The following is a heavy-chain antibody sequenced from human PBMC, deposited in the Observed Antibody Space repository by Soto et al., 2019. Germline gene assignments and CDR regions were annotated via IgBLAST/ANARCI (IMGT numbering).Heavy chain of an antibody. CDR1: GGTFSSHA. CDR3: ARDHCSSTSCQPDPSDWFDP. CDR2: IIPIFGTA. J-gene: IGHJ5*02. D-gene: IGHD2-2*01. V-gene: IGHV1-69*01. Sequence: QVQLVQSGAEVKKPGSSVKVSCKASGGTFSSHAISWVRQAPGQGLEWMGGIIPIFGTANYAQKFQGRVTITADESTSTAYMELSSLRSEDTAVYYCARDHCSSTSCQPDPSDWFDPWGQGTLVTVSS.